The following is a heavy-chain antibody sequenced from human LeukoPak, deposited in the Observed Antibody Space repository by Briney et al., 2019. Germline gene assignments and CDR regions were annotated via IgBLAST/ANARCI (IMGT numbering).Heavy chain of an antibody. J-gene: IGHJ4*02. CDR3: AKGRSGSSTSCLDY. D-gene: IGHD2-2*01. CDR1: GFTFDDYA. Sequence: GRSLRLSCAASGFTFDDYAMHWVRQAPGKGLEWVSGISWNSGSIGYADSVKGRFTISRDNAKNSLYLQMNSLRAEDTALYYCAKGRSGSSTSCLDYWGQGTLVTVFS. CDR2: ISWNSGSI. V-gene: IGHV3-9*01.